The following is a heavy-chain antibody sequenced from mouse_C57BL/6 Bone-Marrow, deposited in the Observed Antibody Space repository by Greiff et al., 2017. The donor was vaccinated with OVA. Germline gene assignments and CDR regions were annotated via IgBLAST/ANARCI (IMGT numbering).Heavy chain of an antibody. CDR3: ARVDYYGSSDGFAY. D-gene: IGHD1-1*01. Sequence: QVQLQQPGAELVMPGASVKLSCKASGYTFTSYWMHWVKQRPGQGLEWIGEIDPSDSYTNYNQKFKGKSTLTVDKSSSTAYMQLSSLTSEDSAVYYCARVDYYGSSDGFAYWGQGTLVTVSA. J-gene: IGHJ3*01. CDR1: GYTFTSYW. V-gene: IGHV1-69*01. CDR2: IDPSDSYT.